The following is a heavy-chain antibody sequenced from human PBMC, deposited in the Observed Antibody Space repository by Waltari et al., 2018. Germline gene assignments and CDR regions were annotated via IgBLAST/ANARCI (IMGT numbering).Heavy chain of an antibody. Sequence: QVQLQESGPGLVKPSETLSLTCTVSGGSISSYYWSWIRQPPGKGLEWIGYIYYSGSTNYNPSRKSRVTISVDTSKNQFSLKLSSVTAADTAVYYCARGHSGSPYHYYYYMDVWGKGTTVAVSS. CDR2: IYYSGST. CDR3: ARGHSGSPYHYYYYMDV. D-gene: IGHD3-10*01. V-gene: IGHV4-59*01. J-gene: IGHJ6*03. CDR1: GGSISSYY.